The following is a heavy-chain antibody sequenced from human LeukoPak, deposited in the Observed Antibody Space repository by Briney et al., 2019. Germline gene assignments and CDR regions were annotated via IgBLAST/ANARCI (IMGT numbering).Heavy chain of an antibody. D-gene: IGHD1-7*01. CDR2: TYYRSKWYN. CDR1: GDSVFSNSAA. J-gene: IGHJ4*02. V-gene: IGHV6-1*01. CDR3: ARDQTGTTDYFDY. Sequence: SQTLSLTRVISGDSVFSNSAASNSIRQSPSRGLECLGRTYYRSKWYNDYAVSVKSRITITPETSKNQFSMQLNSVTPEDTAVYYCARDQTGTTDYFDYWGQGTLVTVSS.